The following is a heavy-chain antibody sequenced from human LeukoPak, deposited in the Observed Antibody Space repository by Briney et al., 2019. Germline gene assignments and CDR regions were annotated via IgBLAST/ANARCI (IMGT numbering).Heavy chain of an antibody. D-gene: IGHD2-15*01. CDR1: GFTFSSYS. Sequence: GGSLRLSCAASGFTFSSYSMNWVRQAPGKGLEWVSSISSSSSYIYYADSAKGRFTISRDNAKNSQYLQMNSLRAEDTAVYYCARVGYCSGGSCPSAVDYWGQGTLVTVSS. J-gene: IGHJ4*02. V-gene: IGHV3-21*01. CDR2: ISSSSSYI. CDR3: ARVGYCSGGSCPSAVDY.